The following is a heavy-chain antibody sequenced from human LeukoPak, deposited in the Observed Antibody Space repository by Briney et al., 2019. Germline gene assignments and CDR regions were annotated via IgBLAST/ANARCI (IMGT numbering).Heavy chain of an antibody. V-gene: IGHV4-31*03. CDR1: SDSISSYY. D-gene: IGHD5-12*01. J-gene: IGHJ6*02. CDR2: IYYSGST. Sequence: PSETLSLTCTVSSDSISSYYWSWIRRHPGKGLEWIGYIYYSGSTFYNPSLKSRVTISVDMSKNQFSLRLSSVTAADTAVYYCASSEATTTPPPYGMDVWGQGTTVTVSS. CDR3: ASSEATTTPPPYGMDV.